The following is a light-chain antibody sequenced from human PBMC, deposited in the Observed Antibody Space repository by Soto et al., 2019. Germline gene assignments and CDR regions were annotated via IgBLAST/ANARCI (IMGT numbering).Light chain of an antibody. CDR2: GVS. CDR1: SSDIGGSNY. CDR3: YSSRSSSSTFYV. J-gene: IGLJ1*01. Sequence: QSALTQPASVSGSPGQSITISCAGTSSDIGGSNYVSWYQQHPGKAPKLMIYGVSNRPSGVSNRFSGSKSGNTASLTFSGLQAEDEADYFCYSSRSSSSTFYVFGTGTKLTVL. V-gene: IGLV2-14*03.